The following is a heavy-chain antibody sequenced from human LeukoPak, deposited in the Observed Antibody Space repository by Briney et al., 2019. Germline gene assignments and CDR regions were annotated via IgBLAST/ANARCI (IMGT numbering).Heavy chain of an antibody. CDR1: GFTFSTYG. J-gene: IGHJ4*02. Sequence: GGSLRLSCAASGFTFSTYGMHWVRQAPGKGLEWVGFIRTKAYGETTKYAASVKGRFTISRDDSKSIAYLQMNSLKTEDTAVYYCTTGSGWYSPDYWGQGTLVTVSS. V-gene: IGHV3-49*04. D-gene: IGHD6-19*01. CDR3: TTGSGWYSPDY. CDR2: IRTKAYGETT.